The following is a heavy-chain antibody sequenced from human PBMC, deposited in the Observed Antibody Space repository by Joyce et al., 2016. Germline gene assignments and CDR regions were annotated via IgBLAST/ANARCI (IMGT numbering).Heavy chain of an antibody. J-gene: IGHJ6*02. CDR1: GFSFSDSG. CDR2: IWNDESHT. D-gene: IGHD2-21*02. Sequence: QVQLLESGGGVVRPGKSLRLSCEVSGFSFSDSGLHLVRQAPGKGLQWVAVIWNDESHTSYAESVEGRFTIFRDKSQNKLFLQMSSLRVEDTAVYYCAREGDFGGPYFGMDAWGQGTTVTVSS. CDR3: AREGDFGGPYFGMDA. V-gene: IGHV3-33*01.